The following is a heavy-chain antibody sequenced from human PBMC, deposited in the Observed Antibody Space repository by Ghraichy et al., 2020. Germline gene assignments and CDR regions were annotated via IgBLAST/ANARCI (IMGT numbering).Heavy chain of an antibody. J-gene: IGHJ6*02. CDR3: ASGAGQRTFWSGYSKYYYYYGMDV. CDR2: IYSGGST. D-gene: IGHD3-3*01. Sequence: GGSLRLSCTASGFTVSSNYMSWVRQAPGKGLEWVSVIYSGGSTYYADSVKGRFTISRDNSKNTLYLQMNSLRAEDTAVYYCASGAGQRTFWSGYSKYYYYYGMDVWGQGTTVTVSS. V-gene: IGHV3-53*01. CDR1: GFTVSSNY.